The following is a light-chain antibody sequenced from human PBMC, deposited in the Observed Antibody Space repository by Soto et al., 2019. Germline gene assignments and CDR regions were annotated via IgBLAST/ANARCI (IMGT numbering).Light chain of an antibody. CDR3: HQTFTPPLT. CDR2: GAS. Sequence: DIEMTQSPSSLSASVGDRFTITCGASQSISNFLSWYRKSPGRAPELLIYGASTLQSGVPSRFSGSGSGTDFTLTISSLQPEDFTTYWCHQTFTPPLTFGGGTKVDIK. CDR1: QSISNF. J-gene: IGKJ4*01. V-gene: IGKV1-39*01.